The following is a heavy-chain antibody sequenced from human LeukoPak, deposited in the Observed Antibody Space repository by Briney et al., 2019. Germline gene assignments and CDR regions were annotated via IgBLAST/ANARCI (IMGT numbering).Heavy chain of an antibody. CDR2: IKQDGSEK. J-gene: IGHJ3*01. Sequence: GGSLRLSCAASGFTFSSYWMSWVRQAPGKGLEWVANIKQDGSEKNYVDSVKGRFTISRDNAKNSLYLQMNSLRVEDTAVYFCASISSTFVAFDLWGQGTMVTVSS. D-gene: IGHD3-3*02. V-gene: IGHV3-7*01. CDR3: ASISSTFVAFDL. CDR1: GFTFSSYW.